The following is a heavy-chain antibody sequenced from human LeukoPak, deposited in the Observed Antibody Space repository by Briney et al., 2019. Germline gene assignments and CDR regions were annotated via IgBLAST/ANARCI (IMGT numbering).Heavy chain of an antibody. CDR3: ARETSQKGAHYMDV. D-gene: IGHD3-16*01. CDR2: MSHSGYP. CDR1: GGSFSGYS. J-gene: IGHJ6*03. Sequence: PSETLSLTCAVYGGSFSGYSWTWIRQPPGKGLEWIGEMSHSGYPNYNPSLKSRVAISVDTSKNQFSLNLTSVTAADTAVYYCARETSQKGAHYMDVWGKGTTVTISS. V-gene: IGHV4-34*01.